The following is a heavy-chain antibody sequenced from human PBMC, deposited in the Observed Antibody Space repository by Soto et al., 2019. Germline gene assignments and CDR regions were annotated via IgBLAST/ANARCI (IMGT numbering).Heavy chain of an antibody. CDR3: ARGWDDYYYGSGSYLTNYYMDV. Sequence: GGSLRLSCAASGFTFSSYSMNWVRQAPGKGLEWVSSISSSSSYIYYADSVKGRFTISRDNAKNSLYLQMNSLRAEDTAVYYCARGWDDYYYGSGSYLTNYYMDVWGKGTTVTVSS. V-gene: IGHV3-21*01. D-gene: IGHD3-10*01. J-gene: IGHJ6*03. CDR1: GFTFSSYS. CDR2: ISSSSSYI.